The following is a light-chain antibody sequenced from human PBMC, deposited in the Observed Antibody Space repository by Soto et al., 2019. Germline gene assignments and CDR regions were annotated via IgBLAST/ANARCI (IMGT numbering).Light chain of an antibody. CDR3: QQYNHYPAT. V-gene: IGKV1-33*01. J-gene: IGKJ5*01. CDR2: DAS. CDR1: QDISNY. Sequence: DIQMTQSPSSLSASVGDRVTITCQASQDISNYLNWYQQKPGKAPKLLIYDASNLETGVPSKFSGSGSGTDFTLTISSLQPEDFATYYCQQYNHYPATFGQGTRLEIK.